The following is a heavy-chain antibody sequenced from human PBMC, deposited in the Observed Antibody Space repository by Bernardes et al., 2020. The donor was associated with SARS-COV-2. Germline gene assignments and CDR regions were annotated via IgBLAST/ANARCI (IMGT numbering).Heavy chain of an antibody. Sequence: GESLKISCKGSGYSFTNYFIVWVRQMPGKGLEWMGTIYPGDSESTYSPSFQGHVTFSADKSINTAYLQWISLKASDTAMYYCARPHHDYYDTSGYYEGEDYFDYWGQGTLVTVSS. CDR3: ARPHHDYYDTSGYYEGEDYFDY. CDR1: GYSFTNYF. CDR2: IYPGDSES. V-gene: IGHV5-51*01. D-gene: IGHD3-22*01. J-gene: IGHJ4*02.